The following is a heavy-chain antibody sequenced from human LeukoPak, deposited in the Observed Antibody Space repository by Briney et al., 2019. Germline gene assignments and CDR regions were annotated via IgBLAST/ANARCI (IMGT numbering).Heavy chain of an antibody. CDR1: ADSVSNKNAA. Sequence: TSQTLSLTCAISADSVSNKNAAWNWIRQSPLRGLEWLGRTYYRSKWYNEYAVSVKSRIAINPDAPKNQFSLQLNSVTPEDTAVYYCAGGIAAGGFDYWGQGTLVTVSS. CDR3: AGGIAAGGFDY. CDR2: TYYRSKWYN. V-gene: IGHV6-1*01. J-gene: IGHJ4*02. D-gene: IGHD6-13*01.